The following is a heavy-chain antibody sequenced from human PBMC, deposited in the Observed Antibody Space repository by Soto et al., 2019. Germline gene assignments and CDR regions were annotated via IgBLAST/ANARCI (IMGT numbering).Heavy chain of an antibody. D-gene: IGHD3-22*01. J-gene: IGHJ4*02. Sequence: SETLSLTCTVSGGSISSYYWSWIRQPPGKGLEWIGYIYYSGSTNYNPSLKSRVTISVDTSKNQFSLKLSSVTAADTAVYYCARESFYDSGGFHGFDDRGQGTLVTVSS. CDR3: ARESFYDSGGFHGFDD. CDR1: GGSISSYY. V-gene: IGHV4-59*01. CDR2: IYYSGST.